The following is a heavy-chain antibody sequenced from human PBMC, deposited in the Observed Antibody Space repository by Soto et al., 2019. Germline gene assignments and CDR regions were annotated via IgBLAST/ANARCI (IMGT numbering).Heavy chain of an antibody. CDR3: ARDGMVRGVIPPAKGYGMDV. Sequence: QVQLVQSGAEVKKPGASVKVSCKASGYTFTGYYMHWVRQAPGQGLEWMGWINPNSGGTNYAQKFQGWVTMTRDTSISTAYMALSRLRSDDPAVYYCARDGMVRGVIPPAKGYGMDVWGQGTTVTVSS. J-gene: IGHJ6*02. V-gene: IGHV1-2*04. CDR2: INPNSGGT. CDR1: GYTFTGYY. D-gene: IGHD3-10*01.